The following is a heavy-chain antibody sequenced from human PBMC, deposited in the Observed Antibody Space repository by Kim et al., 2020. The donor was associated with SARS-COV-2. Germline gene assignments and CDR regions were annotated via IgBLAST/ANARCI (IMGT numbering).Heavy chain of an antibody. V-gene: IGHV4-59*01. J-gene: IGHJ3*02. Sequence: SETLSLTCTVSGGSISSYYWRWIRQPPGKGLEWIGYIYYSGSTNYNPSLKSRVTISVDTSKNQFSLKLSSVTAANTAVSSFATVGTPGVKYAFDICGHGT. CDR2: IYYSGST. D-gene: IGHD2-15*01. CDR1: GGSISSYY. CDR3: ATVGTPGVKYAFDI.